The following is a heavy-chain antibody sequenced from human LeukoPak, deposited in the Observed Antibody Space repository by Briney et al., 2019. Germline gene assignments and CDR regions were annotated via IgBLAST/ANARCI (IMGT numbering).Heavy chain of an antibody. D-gene: IGHD1-7*01. V-gene: IGHV3-23*01. CDR1: GFTFSSYS. CDR2: TSDRGDYT. CDR3: ARKAQYNGHYPLDY. Sequence: GGSLRLSCAASGFTFSSYSMSWVRQAPGKGLEWVSGTSDRGDYTYYADSVKGRFTISRDSSKNTLFLQMNSLRAEDTALYFCARKAQYNGHYPLDYWGQGTLVTVSS. J-gene: IGHJ4*02.